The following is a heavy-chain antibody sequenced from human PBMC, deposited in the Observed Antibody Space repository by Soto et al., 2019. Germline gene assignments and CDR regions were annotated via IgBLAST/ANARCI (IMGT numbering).Heavy chain of an antibody. CDR3: AMGGASIDH. V-gene: IGHV3-21*01. CDR1: GFIFSSFG. CDR2: ITSGGYK. Sequence: EVQLVESGGGLVKPGGSLRLSCAASGFIFSSFGMTWVRQAPGKGLEWVSSITSGGYKYYADSVKGRFTISRDNAKNSVYLQMNSLRAEDSDVFDCAMGGASIDHGGQGTLVTVSS. J-gene: IGHJ4*02. D-gene: IGHD3-16*01.